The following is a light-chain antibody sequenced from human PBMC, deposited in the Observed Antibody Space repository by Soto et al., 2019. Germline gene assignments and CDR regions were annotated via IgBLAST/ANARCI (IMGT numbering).Light chain of an antibody. V-gene: IGKV3-20*01. CDR3: HQYGSSPRYT. CDR2: GAS. J-gene: IGKJ2*01. Sequence: EIVLTQSPGTLSLSPGERATLSCRASQSVSSSYLAWYQQKPGQAPRLLIYGASSRANGIPYRFSGSGSGTYFTLTISRLKPEDFAVYYCHQYGSSPRYTFGQGTKLEIK. CDR1: QSVSSSY.